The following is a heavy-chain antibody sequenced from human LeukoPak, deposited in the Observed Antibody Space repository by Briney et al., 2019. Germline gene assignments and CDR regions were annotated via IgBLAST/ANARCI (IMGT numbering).Heavy chain of an antibody. J-gene: IGHJ4*02. CDR3: ARDSGGYSYGHDYFDY. CDR1: GFTFSSYA. Sequence: SLRLSCAASGFTFSSYAMHWVRQAPGKGLEWVAVISYDGSNKYYADSVEGRFTISRDNSKNTLYLQMNSLRAEDTAVYYCARDSGGYSYGHDYFDYWGQGTLVTVSS. V-gene: IGHV3-30*04. D-gene: IGHD5-18*01. CDR2: ISYDGSNK.